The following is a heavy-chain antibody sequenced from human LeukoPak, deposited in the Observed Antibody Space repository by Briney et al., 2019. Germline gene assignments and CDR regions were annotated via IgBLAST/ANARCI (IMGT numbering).Heavy chain of an antibody. CDR3: ASFPMEQQLPAFDY. V-gene: IGHV4-34*01. CDR2: INHSGST. D-gene: IGHD6-13*01. J-gene: IGHJ4*02. CDR1: GGSISSYY. Sequence: SETLSLTCTVSGGSISSYYWSWIRQAPGKGLEWIGEINHSGSTNYNPSLKSRVTISVDTSKNQFSLKLSSVTAADTAVYYCASFPMEQQLPAFDYWGQGTLVTVSS.